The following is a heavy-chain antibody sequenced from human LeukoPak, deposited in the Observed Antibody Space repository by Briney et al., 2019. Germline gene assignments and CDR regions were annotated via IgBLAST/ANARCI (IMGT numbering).Heavy chain of an antibody. CDR1: GFTFSSFG. CDR2: IWYDGTTT. Sequence: HSGGSLRLSCEASGFTFSSFGMHWVRQTPGKGLEWVATIWYDGTTTYYADSVKGRFTISRDDSKNTVYLQMNSLRAEDTATYYCAKDTLAYYFDNWGQGTLVTVSS. J-gene: IGHJ4*02. CDR3: AKDTLAYYFDN. V-gene: IGHV3-30*02.